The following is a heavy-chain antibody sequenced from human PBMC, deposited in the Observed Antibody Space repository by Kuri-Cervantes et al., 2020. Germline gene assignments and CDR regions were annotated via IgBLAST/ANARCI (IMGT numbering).Heavy chain of an antibody. CDR3: AKDISDFWSGPSPYAFDI. V-gene: IGHV3-9*01. CDR1: GFIFDDYA. CDR2: ISWNSGSI. J-gene: IGHJ3*02. Sequence: SLKISCAASGFIFDDYAMHWVRQAPGKGLEWASGISWNSGSIGYADSVKGRFTISRHNAKNSLHLQMNSLRAEDTALYYCAKDISDFWSGPSPYAFDIWGQGTMVTVSS. D-gene: IGHD3-3*01.